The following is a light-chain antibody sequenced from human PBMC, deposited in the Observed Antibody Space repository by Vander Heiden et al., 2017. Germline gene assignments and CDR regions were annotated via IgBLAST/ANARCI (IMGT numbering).Light chain of an antibody. V-gene: IGKV1-9*01. Sequence: DIQLTQSPSFLSASVGDRVTITCRASQGISSYLASYQQKPGKAPKLLIYAASTLQSAVPSTFSGRGSRTEFTLTISSLQPEHIATYYCQQLNSYPLTSGQGTRLEIK. J-gene: IGKJ5*01. CDR3: QQLNSYPLT. CDR1: QGISSY. CDR2: AAS.